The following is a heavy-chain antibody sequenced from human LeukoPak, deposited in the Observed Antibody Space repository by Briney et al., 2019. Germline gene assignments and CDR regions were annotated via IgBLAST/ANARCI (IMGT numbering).Heavy chain of an antibody. D-gene: IGHD1-14*01. CDR1: GFTFSSYS. CDR2: ISSSSSSI. J-gene: IGHJ4*02. Sequence: GGSLRLSCAASGFTFSSYSMNWVRQAPGKGLEWVSSISSSSSSIYYADSVKGRFTISRDNAKNSLYLQMNGLRAEDTAVYYCARGPGVRIDYWGRGTLVTVSS. V-gene: IGHV3-21*01. CDR3: ARGPGVRIDY.